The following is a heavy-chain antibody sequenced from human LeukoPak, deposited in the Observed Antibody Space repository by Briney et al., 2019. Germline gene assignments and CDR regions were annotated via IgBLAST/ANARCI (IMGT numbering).Heavy chain of an antibody. CDR1: GYTFTNYY. CDR2: INPSGGGT. Sequence: ASVKVSCKTSGYTFTNYYMHWVRQAPGQGLEWMGLINPSGGGTGYAQKFQGRVTMTRATSTSTVYMELSRLRSDDTAVYYCARSYGLGGNYFDYWGQGTLVTVSS. D-gene: IGHD3-16*01. V-gene: IGHV1-46*01. J-gene: IGHJ4*02. CDR3: ARSYGLGGNYFDY.